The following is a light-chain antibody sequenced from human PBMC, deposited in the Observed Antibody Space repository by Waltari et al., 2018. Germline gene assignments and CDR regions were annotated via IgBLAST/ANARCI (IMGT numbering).Light chain of an antibody. CDR3: MQGTHWPYT. V-gene: IGKV2-30*02. CDR1: QSLVHSDGNTY. CDR2: KVS. J-gene: IGKJ2*01. Sequence: DVVMTQSPLSLPVTLGQPASISCKSSQSLVHSDGNTYLMWFQQRPGQSPRRLLYKVSTRESGVPDRFSGSGSRTDFTLKISRVEAEDVRVYYCMQGTHWPYTFGQGTKLDIK.